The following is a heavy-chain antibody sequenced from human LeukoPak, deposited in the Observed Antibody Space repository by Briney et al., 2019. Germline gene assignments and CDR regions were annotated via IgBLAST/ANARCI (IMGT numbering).Heavy chain of an antibody. Sequence: ASVKVSCKASGYTFSGYYIHWVRQAPGQGLEWMGWINPNSGGTDYAQKFQDRVTMTRDTSIRTVYMEVTGLRSDDTAVYYCARDLCNSGWTGAFDIWGQGTMVTVSS. CDR3: ARDLCNSGWTGAFDI. D-gene: IGHD6-19*01. J-gene: IGHJ3*02. CDR2: INPNSGGT. CDR1: GYTFSGYY. V-gene: IGHV1-2*02.